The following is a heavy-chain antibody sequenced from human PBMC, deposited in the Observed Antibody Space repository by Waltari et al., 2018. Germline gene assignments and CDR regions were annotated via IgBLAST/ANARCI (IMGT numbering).Heavy chain of an antibody. V-gene: IGHV1-18*01. Sequence: QVQLVQSGAEVKKPGASVKVSCKASGYTFTSYGISWVRQAPGQGLEWMGWISAYNGNPNHAQKLQGRVTMPTYTSTSTAYMELRSLRSDDTAVYYCARYDYIWGSYRLDAFDIWGQGTMVTVSS. CDR2: ISAYNGNP. J-gene: IGHJ3*02. CDR1: GYTFTSYG. CDR3: ARYDYIWGSYRLDAFDI. D-gene: IGHD3-16*02.